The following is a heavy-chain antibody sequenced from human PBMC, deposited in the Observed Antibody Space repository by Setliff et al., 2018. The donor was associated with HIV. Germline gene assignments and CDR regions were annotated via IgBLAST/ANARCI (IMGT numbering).Heavy chain of an antibody. Sequence: SETLSLTCTVSGGSISSGSYYWSWIRQPAGKGLEWIGRIYTSGSTNYNPSLKSRVTMSVDTSKNQFSLKLSPVTAADTAVYYCARGDYYDSSGYSLYYFDYWGQGTLVTVSS. CDR2: IYTSGST. J-gene: IGHJ4*02. V-gene: IGHV4-61*02. CDR3: ARGDYYDSSGYSLYYFDY. CDR1: GGSISSGSYY. D-gene: IGHD3-22*01.